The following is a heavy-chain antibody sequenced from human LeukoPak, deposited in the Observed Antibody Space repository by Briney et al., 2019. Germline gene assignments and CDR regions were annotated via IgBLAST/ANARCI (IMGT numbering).Heavy chain of an antibody. CDR1: GFTFTSYW. V-gene: IGHV3-7*01. J-gene: IGHJ6*02. CDR2: IKHDGSEK. CDR3: ARGDGMDV. Sequence: GGSLRLSCAASGFTFTSYWMHWVRQAPGKGLEWVANIKHDGSEKYYVDSVKGRFTISRDNAKNSLYLQMNNLRAEDTAVYYCARGDGMDVWGQGTTVTVSS.